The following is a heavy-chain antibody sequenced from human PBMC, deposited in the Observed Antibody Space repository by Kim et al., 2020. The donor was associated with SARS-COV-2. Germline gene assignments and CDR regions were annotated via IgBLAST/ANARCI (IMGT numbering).Heavy chain of an antibody. CDR2: ISYDGSNK. Sequence: GGSLRLSCAASGFTFSSYGMHWVRQAPGKGLEWVAVISYDGSNKYYADSVKGRFTISRDNSKNTLYLQMNSLRAEDTAVYYCAKALGYYDILTGYTNAMVDIWGQGTMVTVSS. D-gene: IGHD3-9*01. J-gene: IGHJ3*02. CDR3: AKALGYYDILTGYTNAMVDI. V-gene: IGHV3-30*18. CDR1: GFTFSSYG.